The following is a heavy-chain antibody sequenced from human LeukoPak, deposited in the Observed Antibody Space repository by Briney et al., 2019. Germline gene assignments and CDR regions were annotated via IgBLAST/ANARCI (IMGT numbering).Heavy chain of an antibody. Sequence: GGSLRLSCAASGFTFSSYAMSWVRQAPGKGLEWVSAISGSGGSTYYADSVKGRFTISRDNSKNTLYLQVNSLRAEDTAVYYCAKDIWIDIVVVVAATVFDYWGQGTLVTVSS. CDR2: ISGSGGST. J-gene: IGHJ4*02. D-gene: IGHD2-15*01. CDR3: AKDIWIDIVVVVAATVFDY. CDR1: GFTFSSYA. V-gene: IGHV3-23*01.